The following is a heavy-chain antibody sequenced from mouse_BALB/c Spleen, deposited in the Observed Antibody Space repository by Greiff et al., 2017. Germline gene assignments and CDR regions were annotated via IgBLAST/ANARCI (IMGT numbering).Heavy chain of an antibody. J-gene: IGHJ3*01. CDR1: GFTFSSFG. V-gene: IGHV5-17*02. Sequence: DVKLVESGGGLVQPGGSRKLSCAASGFTFSSFGMHWVRQAPEKGLEWVAYISSGSSTIYYADTVKGRFTISRDNPKNTLFLQMTSLRSEDTAMYYCARGVRFAYWGQGTLVTVSA. CDR3: ARGVRFAY. CDR2: ISSGSSTI. D-gene: IGHD2-14*01.